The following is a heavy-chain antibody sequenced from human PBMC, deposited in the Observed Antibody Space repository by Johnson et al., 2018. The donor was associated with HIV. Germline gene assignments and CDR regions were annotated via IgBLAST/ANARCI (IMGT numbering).Heavy chain of an antibody. D-gene: IGHD6-19*01. J-gene: IGHJ3*02. CDR1: GFTFSDYY. CDR3: AKDGPYSSGIDAFDI. Sequence: QVHLVESGGGLVQPGGSLRLSCAASGFTFSDYYMSWIRQAPGKGLEWVSYNADSVKGRFPISRDISKNTLHLQMNSLRAEDTAVYYCAKDGPYSSGIDAFDIWGQGTVVTVSS. V-gene: IGHV3-11*06.